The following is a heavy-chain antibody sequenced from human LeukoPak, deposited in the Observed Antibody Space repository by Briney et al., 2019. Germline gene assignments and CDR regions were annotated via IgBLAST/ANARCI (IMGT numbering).Heavy chain of an antibody. J-gene: IGHJ6*03. CDR2: INPNSGGT. V-gene: IGHV1-2*02. D-gene: IGHD2-2*01. CDR3: ARDRGLPAAIGPPLYYFYMDV. Sequence: ASVEVSCKASGYTFTGYYMHWVRQAPGQGPEWMGWINPNSGGTDYAQKFQGRVTLTRDTSISTAYMELNSLTSDDTAIYYCARDRGLPAAIGPPLYYFYMDVWGKGTTVTVSS. CDR1: GYTFTGYY.